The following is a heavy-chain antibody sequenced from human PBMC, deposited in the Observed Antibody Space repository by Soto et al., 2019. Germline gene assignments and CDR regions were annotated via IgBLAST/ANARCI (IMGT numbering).Heavy chain of an antibody. CDR1: GFTFSSYA. Sequence: GGSLRLSCAASGFTFSSYAMSWVRQAPGKGLEWVSSISGSGGSTYYADSVKGRFIISRDNSKSTLYLQMNSLRAEDTAVYYCATGTFNFDSWGQGTLVTVSS. V-gene: IGHV3-23*01. CDR2: ISGSGGST. CDR3: ATGTFNFDS. J-gene: IGHJ4*02.